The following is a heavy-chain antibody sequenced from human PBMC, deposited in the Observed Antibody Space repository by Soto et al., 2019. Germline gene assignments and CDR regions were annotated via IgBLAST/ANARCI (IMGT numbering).Heavy chain of an antibody. J-gene: IGHJ3*02. CDR2: INPSGGST. V-gene: IGHV1-46*01. CDR1: GYTFTSYY. Sequence: AAVKVSCKASGYTFTSYYMHWVRQAPGQGLEWMGIINPSGGSTSYAQKFQGRVTMTRGTSTSTVYMELSSLRSEDTAVYYCARDWSRVRYYDSTQSAHAFDIWGQGTMVTVSS. CDR3: ARDWSRVRYYDSTQSAHAFDI. D-gene: IGHD3-22*01.